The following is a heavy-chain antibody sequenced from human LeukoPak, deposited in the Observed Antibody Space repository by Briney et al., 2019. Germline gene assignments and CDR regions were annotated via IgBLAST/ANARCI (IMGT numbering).Heavy chain of an antibody. D-gene: IGHD2-2*01. J-gene: IGHJ4*02. CDR3: ANLGSSELRVPASQGN. V-gene: IGHV3-23*01. CDR2: VNGRGYST. CDR1: GFTFSTYA. Sequence: GGSLRLSCAASGFTFSTYAMSWARQAPGKGLEWVSAVNGRGYSTYYADSVKGRFTISRDNSKNTVFLQMSSLRVEDTAVYYCANLGSSELRVPASQGNWGQGTLVTVSS.